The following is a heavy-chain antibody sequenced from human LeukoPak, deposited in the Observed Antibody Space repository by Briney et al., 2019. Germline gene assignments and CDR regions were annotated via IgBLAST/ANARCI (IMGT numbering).Heavy chain of an antibody. CDR1: GFNFDNFA. Sequence: PGGSRRLSCVVSGFNFDNFAMHWVRQPLGKGLEWVAVISHDGRTKYYADSMKGRITISRDNSKNTLFLQMNNLRSEDTAVYFCARPSPPGDGYNPPDHWGQGTPVTVSS. V-gene: IGHV3-30*04. CDR3: ARPSPPGDGYNPPDH. J-gene: IGHJ4*02. CDR2: ISHDGRTK. D-gene: IGHD5-24*01.